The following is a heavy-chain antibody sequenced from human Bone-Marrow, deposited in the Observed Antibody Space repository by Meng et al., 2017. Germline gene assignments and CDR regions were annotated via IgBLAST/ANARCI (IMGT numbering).Heavy chain of an antibody. D-gene: IGHD1-14*01. Sequence: SVKVSCKASGDIFTGHYIHWVRQAPGQGLEWMGRIHPNSGGTNYAQNLQGRVTMTRDTSSSTAYMELSSLRSDDTAAYYCARGGVPNLDNCFDPWGQGTRVTCFS. CDR3: ARGGVPNLDNCFDP. V-gene: IGHV1-2*06. CDR1: GDIFTGHY. CDR2: IHPNSGGT. J-gene: IGHJ5*02.